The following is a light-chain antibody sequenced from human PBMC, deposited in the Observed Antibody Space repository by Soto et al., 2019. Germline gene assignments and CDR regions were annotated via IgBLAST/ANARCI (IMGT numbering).Light chain of an antibody. J-gene: IGKJ2*01. CDR1: QSVSSSY. Sequence: EIVLTQSPGTLSLSPGERATLSCRASQSVSSSYLAWYQQKPGQAPRLIIYGASDRATGIPDRFSGSGSGTDFTLTISRLEPQDFAVYYCQQYGSSPYTFGQGTKLVIK. V-gene: IGKV3-20*01. CDR2: GAS. CDR3: QQYGSSPYT.